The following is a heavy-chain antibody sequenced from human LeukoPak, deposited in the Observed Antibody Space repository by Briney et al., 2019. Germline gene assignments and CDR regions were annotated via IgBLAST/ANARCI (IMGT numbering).Heavy chain of an antibody. CDR1: GGSISSSNYY. CDR2: IYYSGST. CDR3: ARGSRGGYDYPLDY. Sequence: SETLSLTCTVSGGSISSSNYYWGWIRQPPGKGLEWIGYIYYSGSTNYNPSLKSRVTISVDTSKNQFSLRLSSVTAADTAVYYCARGSRGGYDYPLDYWGQGTLVTVFS. J-gene: IGHJ4*02. D-gene: IGHD5-12*01. V-gene: IGHV4-61*05.